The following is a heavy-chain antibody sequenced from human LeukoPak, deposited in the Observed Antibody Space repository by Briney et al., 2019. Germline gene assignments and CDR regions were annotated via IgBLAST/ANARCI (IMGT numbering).Heavy chain of an antibody. CDR3: GKQRGGYFYYAMDV. D-gene: IGHD3-16*01. J-gene: IGHJ6*02. V-gene: IGHV3-64*04. Sequence: PGGSLRLSCSASGFTFSSYAMHWVRQAPGKGLEYVSAISSNGGSTYYAASVKGRFTISRDNSKNTLYLQMNSLRAEDAAVYYCGKQRGGYFYYAMDVWGQGTTVTVSS. CDR1: GFTFSSYA. CDR2: ISSNGGST.